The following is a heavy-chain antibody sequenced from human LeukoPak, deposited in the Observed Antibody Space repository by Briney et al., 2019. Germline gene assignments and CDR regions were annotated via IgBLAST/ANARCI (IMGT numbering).Heavy chain of an antibody. V-gene: IGHV3-48*02. CDR1: GFTFSSYS. D-gene: IGHD6-19*01. Sequence: GGSLRLSCAAFGFTFSSYSMNWVRQAPGKGLEWVSYISSRSTTTYYADSVKGRFTISRDNDKNSLYLQMNSLRDEDTAVYYCAKDSGIAVAGTLRAFDIWGQGTMVTASS. J-gene: IGHJ3*02. CDR2: ISSRSTTT. CDR3: AKDSGIAVAGTLRAFDI.